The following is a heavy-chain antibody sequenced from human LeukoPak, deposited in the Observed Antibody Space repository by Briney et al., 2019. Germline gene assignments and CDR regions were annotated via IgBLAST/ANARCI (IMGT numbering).Heavy chain of an antibody. CDR3: ARGSLVAGFYYYYGMDV. CDR1: GFTFSSYA. J-gene: IGHJ6*02. Sequence: GGSLRLSCAASGFTFSSYAMSWVRQAPGKGLEWVSVIYSGGSTYYADSVKGRFTISRDNSKNTLYLQMNSLRAEDTAVYYCARGSLVAGFYYYYGMDVWGQGTTVTVSS. CDR2: IYSGGST. V-gene: IGHV3-66*01. D-gene: IGHD6-19*01.